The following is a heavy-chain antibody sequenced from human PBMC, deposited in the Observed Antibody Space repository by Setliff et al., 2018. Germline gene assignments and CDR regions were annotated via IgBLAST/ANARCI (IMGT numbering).Heavy chain of an antibody. Sequence: ASVKVSCKASGYTFTSYDINWVRQATGQGLEWMGWMNPNSGNTGYAQKFQGRVTMTRNTSISTAYMELSSLRSEDTAVYYCAKSGIIAAAGYYFDYWGQGTLVTVSS. J-gene: IGHJ4*02. V-gene: IGHV1-8*02. CDR2: MNPNSGNT. D-gene: IGHD6-13*01. CDR3: AKSGIIAAAGYYFDY. CDR1: GYTFTSYD.